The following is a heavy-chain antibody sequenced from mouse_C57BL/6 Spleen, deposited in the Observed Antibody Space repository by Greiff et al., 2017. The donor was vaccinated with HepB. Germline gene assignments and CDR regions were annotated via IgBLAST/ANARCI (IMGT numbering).Heavy chain of an antibody. D-gene: IGHD2-3*01. V-gene: IGHV1-82*01. Sequence: VQLQQSGPELVKPGASVKISCKASGYAFSSSWMNWVKQRPGKGLEWIGRIYPGDGDTNYNGKFKGKATLTADKSFSTAYMQLSSLTSEDSAVYFCARRWPPYAMDYWGQGTSVTVSS. CDR2: IYPGDGDT. CDR1: GYAFSSSW. J-gene: IGHJ4*01. CDR3: ARRWPPYAMDY.